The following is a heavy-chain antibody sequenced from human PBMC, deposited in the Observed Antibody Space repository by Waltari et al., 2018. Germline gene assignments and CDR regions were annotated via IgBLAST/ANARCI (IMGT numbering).Heavy chain of an antibody. J-gene: IGHJ3*02. CDR3: ARGPWLRIASFRVGDAFDI. V-gene: IGHV6-1*01. CDR2: TYYSSKWYN. Sequence: QVQLQQSGPGLVKPSQTLSLTCFISGDSVSSHSAAWNWIRQSPSRGLEWLGRTYYSSKWYNDYAVSVKSRITVTPDTSKNQFSLQLNSVTPEDTAVYYCARGPWLRIASFRVGDAFDIWGQGTMVTVSS. D-gene: IGHD2-21*01. CDR1: GDSVSSHSAA.